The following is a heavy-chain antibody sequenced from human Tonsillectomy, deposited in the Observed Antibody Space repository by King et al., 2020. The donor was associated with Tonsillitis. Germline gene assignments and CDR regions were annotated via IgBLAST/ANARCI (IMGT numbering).Heavy chain of an antibody. CDR3: AKAFGPCESSYLAFFDY. D-gene: IGHD1-26*01. CDR1: GFRLNNHG. J-gene: IGHJ4*02. V-gene: IGHV3-30*18. Sequence: VQLVESGGGVVQPGRSLRLSCVGSGFRLNNHGMQWVRQAPGKGLEWVAVISSNGGVQYYADSVRGRFTISRDNSKNTLYLQMNSLRPEDTAMYYCAKAFGPCESSYLAFFDYWGQGILVTVSS. CDR2: ISSNGGVQ.